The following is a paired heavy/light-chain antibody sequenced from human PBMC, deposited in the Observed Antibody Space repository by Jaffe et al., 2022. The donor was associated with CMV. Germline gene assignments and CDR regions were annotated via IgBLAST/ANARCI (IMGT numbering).Light chain of an antibody. J-gene: IGKJ3*01. V-gene: IGKV1-39*01. Sequence: DIQMTQSPSSLSASVGDRVTITCRASQNIRSYLNWYQQKPGKAPKILIYAATRLQSGVPSRFSGSGSETNFSLTINSLQPDDFASYYCQQTYTTPGFGPGTKVDV. CDR1: QNIRSY. CDR2: AAT. CDR3: QQTYTTPG.
Heavy chain of an antibody. V-gene: IGHV1-69*01. CDR1: GGTFSSYA. CDR2: IIPVLVTP. CDR3: ARAYKPGDFYGMDV. Sequence: QVHLVQSEAEVKKPGSSVKVSCKASGGTFSSYAISWVRQAPGQGLEWMGGIIPVLVTPKYAQKFQGRLTVTADDSTTTAYMELTNLTSDDTGMYFCARAYKPGDFYGMDVWGQGTTVIVSS. D-gene: IGHD3-16*01. J-gene: IGHJ6*02.